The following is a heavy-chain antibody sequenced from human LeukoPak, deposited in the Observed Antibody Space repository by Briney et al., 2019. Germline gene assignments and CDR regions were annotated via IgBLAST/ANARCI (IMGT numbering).Heavy chain of an antibody. V-gene: IGHV1-2*02. CDR3: ARGSWSGGSCYNFDY. CDR1: GYTFTDYY. Sequence: ASVKVSCKASGYTFTDYYIHWVRQSPGQGLEWMGWINLNSGDTNHAQQFQGRVTMTGDTSFSTAYMQLSRLTSDDTAVYYCARGSWSGGSCYNFDYWGQGTLVTVSS. CDR2: INLNSGDT. J-gene: IGHJ4*02. D-gene: IGHD2-15*01.